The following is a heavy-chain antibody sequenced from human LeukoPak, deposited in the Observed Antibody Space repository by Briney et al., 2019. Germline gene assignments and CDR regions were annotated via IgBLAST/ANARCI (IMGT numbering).Heavy chain of an antibody. Sequence: PSETLSLTCAVYGGSFSGYYWSWIRQPPGKGLEWIGEINHSGSTYYNPSLKSRVTISVDTSKNQFSLKLSSVTAADTAVYYCARESKVYSSSWDFDAFDIWGQGTMVTVSS. CDR1: GGSFSGYY. J-gene: IGHJ3*02. D-gene: IGHD6-13*01. V-gene: IGHV4-34*09. CDR2: INHSGST. CDR3: ARESKVYSSSWDFDAFDI.